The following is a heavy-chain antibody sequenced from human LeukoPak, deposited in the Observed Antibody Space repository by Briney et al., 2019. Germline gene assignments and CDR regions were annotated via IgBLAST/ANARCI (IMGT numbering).Heavy chain of an antibody. D-gene: IGHD3-22*01. CDR3: ARPDYDSSGYADY. CDR1: GFTFSSYG. J-gene: IGHJ4*02. CDR2: IWFDGSNK. V-gene: IGHV3-33*01. Sequence: GRSLRLSCVASGFTFSSYGMHWVRQAPGKGLEWVAVIWFDGSNKYYADSVKGRFTISRDNSKNTLYLQMNSLRAEDTAVYYCARPDYDSSGYADYWGQGTLVTVSS.